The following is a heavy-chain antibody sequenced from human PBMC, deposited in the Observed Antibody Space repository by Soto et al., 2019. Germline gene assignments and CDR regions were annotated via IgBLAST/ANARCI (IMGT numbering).Heavy chain of an antibody. J-gene: IGHJ3*02. CDR3: AREAYCGGDCPPGAFDI. CDR1: GGSISSYY. CDR2: IYYSGST. V-gene: IGHV4-59*01. Sequence: SETLSLTCTVSGGSISSYYWSWIRQPPGKGLEWFGYIYYSGSTNYNPSLKSRVTISVDTSKNQFSLKLSSVTAADTSVYYCAREAYCGGDCPPGAFDIWGQGTMVTVSS. D-gene: IGHD2-21*02.